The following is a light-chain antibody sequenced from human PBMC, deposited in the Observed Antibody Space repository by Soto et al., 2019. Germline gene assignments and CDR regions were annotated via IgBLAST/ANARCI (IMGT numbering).Light chain of an antibody. CDR2: AAS. CDR3: HHYPRPSWT. J-gene: IGKJ1*01. CDR1: QDIRSA. Sequence: IQLTQSPSSLSASVGDRVTISCRGSQDIRSALGWYQQKPGKVPKLLIYAASTLQSGVPSRFSGSRSGTDFTLTISRLEPEDFAVYYCHHYPRPSWTFGQGTKVDIK. V-gene: IGKV1-6*01.